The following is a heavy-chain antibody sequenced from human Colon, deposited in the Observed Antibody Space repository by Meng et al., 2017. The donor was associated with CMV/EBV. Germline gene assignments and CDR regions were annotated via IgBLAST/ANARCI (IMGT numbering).Heavy chain of an antibody. CDR2: ISSRGDST. V-gene: IGHV3-23*01. CDR1: GFTFSDSV. CDR3: ASPSRGDGSSQNYYYGMDV. J-gene: IGHJ6*02. D-gene: IGHD6-6*01. Sequence: GGSLRLSCAASGFTFSDSVMSWVRQAPGKGLEWVAGISSRGDSTDYAASVKGRFTISRDNYRNTLYLQMNSLRAEDMALYYCASPSRGDGSSQNYYYGMDVWGQGTTVTVSS.